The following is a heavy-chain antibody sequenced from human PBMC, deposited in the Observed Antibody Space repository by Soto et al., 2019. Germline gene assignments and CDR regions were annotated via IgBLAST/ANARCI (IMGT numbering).Heavy chain of an antibody. J-gene: IGHJ4*02. CDR2: ISSSSSYT. Sequence: GGSLRLSCAASGFTFSDYYMSWIRQAPGKGLEWVSYISSSSSYTNYADSVKGRFTISRDNAKNSLYLQMNSLRAEDTAVYYCARGRYCSSTSCRGPFDYWGQGTLVTVSS. CDR1: GFTFSDYY. CDR3: ARGRYCSSTSCRGPFDY. V-gene: IGHV3-11*06. D-gene: IGHD2-2*01.